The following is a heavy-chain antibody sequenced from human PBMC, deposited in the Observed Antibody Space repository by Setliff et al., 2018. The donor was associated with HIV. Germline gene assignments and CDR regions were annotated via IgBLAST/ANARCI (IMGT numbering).Heavy chain of an antibody. CDR1: GYTFTSYG. CDR3: AREIYGGNSRPFDY. CDR2: ISAYNGNT. J-gene: IGHJ4*02. Sequence: ASVKVSCKASGYTFTSYGLSWVRQAPGQGLEWVGWISAYNGNTNYAQKLQGRVTFTTDTSTSTAYMELRSLRSDDTAVYYCAREIYGGNSRPFDYWGQGTQVTV. V-gene: IGHV1-18*01. D-gene: IGHD4-17*01.